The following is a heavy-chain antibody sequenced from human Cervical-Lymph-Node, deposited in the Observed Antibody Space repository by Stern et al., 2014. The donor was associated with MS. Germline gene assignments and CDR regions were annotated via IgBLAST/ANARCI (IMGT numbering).Heavy chain of an antibody. J-gene: IGHJ4*02. Sequence: EMQLVESGAELIRPGESLKISCKGSGFKFSIYWIAWVRQMPGKGLEWMGIIYPGASETRYSPYFQGQFTMSADKSTSTAYLQWSSLNASDTAMYFCARQTTAWASDVWGQGTLVTVSS. CDR1: GFKFSIYW. CDR3: ARQTTAWASDV. D-gene: IGHD1-14*01. CDR2: IYPGASET. V-gene: IGHV5-51*01.